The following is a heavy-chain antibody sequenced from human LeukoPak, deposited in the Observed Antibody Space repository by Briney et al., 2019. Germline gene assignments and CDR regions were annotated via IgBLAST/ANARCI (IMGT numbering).Heavy chain of an antibody. CDR3: AKSREGVPTRCLDS. CDR2: ISYDGGTS. J-gene: IGHJ4*02. V-gene: IGHV3-30*18. Sequence: PGGSLRLSCAASGFTFSAYGMNWVRQAPGQGLEWVAIISYDGGTSYYADSVKGRSTISRDTSKNTLYLQMDSLRAEDTAVYYCAKSREGVPTRCLDSWGQGTLVTVSS. D-gene: IGHD3-10*01. CDR1: GFTFSAYG.